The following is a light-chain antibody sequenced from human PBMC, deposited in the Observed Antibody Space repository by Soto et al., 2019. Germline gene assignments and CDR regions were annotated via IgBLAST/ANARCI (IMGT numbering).Light chain of an antibody. CDR2: DAS. CDR1: QSISIY. Sequence: EIVLTQSPATLSLSPGERATLSCRASQSISIYFAWYQQKPGQAPRLLIYDASNRATGIPARFSGSGSGTDFTLTISSLEPEDFALYFCQQRSNWPPFTFGPGTKVDIK. CDR3: QQRSNWPPFT. V-gene: IGKV3-11*01. J-gene: IGKJ3*01.